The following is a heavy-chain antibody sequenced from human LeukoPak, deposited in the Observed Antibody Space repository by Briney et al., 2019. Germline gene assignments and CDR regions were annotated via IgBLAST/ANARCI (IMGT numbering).Heavy chain of an antibody. D-gene: IGHD3-22*01. Sequence: GRSLRLSCAASGFTFDDYAMHWVRQAPGKGLEWVSGISWSSGSIGYADSVKGRFTISRDNAKNSLYLQMNSLRAEDTALYYCAKGGSSGYKRLDYFDYWGQGTLVTVSS. CDR2: ISWSSGSI. V-gene: IGHV3-9*01. CDR3: AKGGSSGYKRLDYFDY. CDR1: GFTFDDYA. J-gene: IGHJ4*02.